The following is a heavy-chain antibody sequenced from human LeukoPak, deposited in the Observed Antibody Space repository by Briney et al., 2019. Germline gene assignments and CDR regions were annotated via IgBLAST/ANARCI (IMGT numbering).Heavy chain of an antibody. D-gene: IGHD3-16*02. Sequence: ASVKVSCKASGYTFTGYYMHWVRQAPGQGLEWMGWINPNSGGINYAQKFQGRVTMTRDTSISTAYMELSRLRSDDTAVYYCAREIEVMITFGGVIVSDYWGQGTLVTVSS. CDR1: GYTFTGYY. CDR3: AREIEVMITFGGVIVSDY. V-gene: IGHV1-2*02. CDR2: INPNSGGI. J-gene: IGHJ4*02.